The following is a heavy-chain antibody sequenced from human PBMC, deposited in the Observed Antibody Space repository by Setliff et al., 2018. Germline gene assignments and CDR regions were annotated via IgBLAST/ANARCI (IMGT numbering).Heavy chain of an antibody. CDR1: GGSISSGGYY. J-gene: IGHJ4*02. CDR3: ARGVSSVSWTPRY. Sequence: SETLSLTCTVSGGSISSGGYYWSWIRQHPGKGLEWIGYIYYSGSTYYNPSLKSRVTISVDTSKNQFSLKLSSVIAADTAVYYCARGVSSVSWTPRYWGRGILVTVSS. CDR2: IYYSGST. D-gene: IGHD6-19*01. V-gene: IGHV4-31*03.